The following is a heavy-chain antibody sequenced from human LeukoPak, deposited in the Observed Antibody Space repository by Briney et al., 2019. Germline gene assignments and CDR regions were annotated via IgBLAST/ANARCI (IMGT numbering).Heavy chain of an antibody. CDR1: GGSISTYY. CDR2: IYYSGST. J-gene: IGHJ4*02. CDR3: ARHGIVDSSRKYHFDY. V-gene: IGHV4-59*08. D-gene: IGHD6-13*01. Sequence: SETLSLTCSVSGGSISTYYWSWIRQPPGRGLEWIGYIYYSGSTNYNPSLKSRVTISLDTSKSQFSLELSSVTAADTAVYYCARHGIVDSSRKYHFDYWGQGTLVTVSS.